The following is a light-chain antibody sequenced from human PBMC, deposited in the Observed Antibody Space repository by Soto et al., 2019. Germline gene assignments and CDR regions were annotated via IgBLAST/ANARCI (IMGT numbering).Light chain of an antibody. CDR2: AAS. J-gene: IGKJ2*01. V-gene: IGKV1-9*01. CDR1: EAISGH. Sequence: IPLTQSPSSLSASVGDRVTITCRASEAISGHLAWYQQNPGQAPKLLIYAASTLQNEVPSRFSGSGSGTDFTLTISSLHPADFATYYCQQFKYYPYTFGQGTKLEIK. CDR3: QQFKYYPYT.